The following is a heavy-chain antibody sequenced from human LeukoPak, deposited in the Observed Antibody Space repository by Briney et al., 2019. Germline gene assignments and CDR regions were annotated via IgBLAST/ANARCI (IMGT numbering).Heavy chain of an antibody. Sequence: GGSLRLSCAASGFTFSSYAMHWVRQAPGKGLEWVAVISYDGSNKYYADSVKGRFTISRENSKNTLYLQMNSLRAEDTAVYYCASLNGNLFDYWGQGTLVTVSS. D-gene: IGHD4-23*01. CDR3: ASLNGNLFDY. CDR2: ISYDGSNK. CDR1: GFTFSSYA. J-gene: IGHJ4*02. V-gene: IGHV3-30-3*01.